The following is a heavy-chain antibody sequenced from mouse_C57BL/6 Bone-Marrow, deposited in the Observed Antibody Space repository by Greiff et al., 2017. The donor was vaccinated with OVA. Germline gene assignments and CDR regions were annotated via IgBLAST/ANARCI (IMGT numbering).Heavy chain of an antibody. CDR3: ARSYYYGSIAWFAY. V-gene: IGHV1-18*01. CDR2: INPNNGGT. CDR1: GYTFTDYN. J-gene: IGHJ3*01. Sequence: EVQLQQSGPELVKPGASVKIPCKASGYTFTDYNMDWVKQSHGKSLEWIGDINPNNGGTIYNQKFKGKATLTVDKSSSTAYMELRSLTSEDTAVYYCARSYYYGSIAWFAYWGQGTLVTVSA. D-gene: IGHD1-1*01.